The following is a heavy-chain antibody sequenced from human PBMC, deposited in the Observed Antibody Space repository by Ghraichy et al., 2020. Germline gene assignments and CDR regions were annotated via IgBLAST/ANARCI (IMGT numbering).Heavy chain of an antibody. CDR2: INPSGGST. CDR1: GYTFTSYY. V-gene: IGHV1-46*01. J-gene: IGHJ5*02. CDR3: ARPSMIGDWFDP. Sequence: ASVKVSCKASGYTFTSYYMHWVRQAPGQGLEWIGIINPSGGSTSYAQKFQGRVTMTRDTSTSTVYMELSSLRSEDTAVYYCARPSMIGDWFDPWGQGTLVTVST. D-gene: IGHD3-22*01.